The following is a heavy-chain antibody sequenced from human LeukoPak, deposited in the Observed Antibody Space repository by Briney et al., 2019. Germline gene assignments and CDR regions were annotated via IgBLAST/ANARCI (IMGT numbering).Heavy chain of an antibody. D-gene: IGHD2-15*01. V-gene: IGHV3-74*01. CDR2: IHGDGSGP. CDR3: ARDGSLPDY. Sequence: GGSLRLSCAASGITFSSYLMHWVRQAPGKGLVWVSRIHGDGSGPIYADSVKGRFTISRDNAKNTLYLQMNSLRAEDTAVYYCARDGSLPDYWGQGTLVTVSS. CDR1: GITFSSYL. J-gene: IGHJ4*02.